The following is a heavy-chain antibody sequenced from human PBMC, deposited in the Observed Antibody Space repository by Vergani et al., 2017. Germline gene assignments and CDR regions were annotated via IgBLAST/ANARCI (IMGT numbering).Heavy chain of an antibody. Sequence: EVQLVESGGGLVKPGGSLRLSCAASGFTFSSYSMNWVRQAPGKGLEWVSSISSSSSYIYYADSVKGRFTISRDNAKNSLYLQMNSLRAEDTAMYYCARDWRAMVVAAEGDYWGQGTLVTVSS. V-gene: IGHV3-21*01. D-gene: IGHD2-15*01. CDR2: ISSSSSYI. CDR3: ARDWRAMVVAAEGDY. CDR1: GFTFSSYS. J-gene: IGHJ4*02.